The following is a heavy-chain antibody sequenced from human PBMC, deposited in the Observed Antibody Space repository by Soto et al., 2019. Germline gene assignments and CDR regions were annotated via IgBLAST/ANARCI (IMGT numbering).Heavy chain of an antibody. V-gene: IGHV2-5*01. CDR2: IYGSDDE. CDR1: WFSLSSSGVS. D-gene: IGHD2-2*01. CDR3: AHRRPLDILVVSAAWGYFDY. Sequence: QITLEESGPTLVKPTQTLTLTCTFSWFSLSSSGVSVGWIRQPPGKALEWLALIYGSDDERYNPSLKRRLSITKDTSNNQVVLTMTNMDPVDTATYYCAHRRPLDILVVSAAWGYFDYWGQGTLVTVSS. J-gene: IGHJ4*03.